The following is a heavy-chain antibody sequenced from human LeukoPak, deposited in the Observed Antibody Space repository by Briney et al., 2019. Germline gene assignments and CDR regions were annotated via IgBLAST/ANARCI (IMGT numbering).Heavy chain of an antibody. Sequence: SETLSLTCAVYGESFSGYYWSWIRQPPGKGLEWIGEINHSGSTNYNPSLKSRVTISVDTSKNQFPLKLSSVTAADTAVYYCARGPAGYCSSTSCRRSYYMDVWGKGTTVTVSS. J-gene: IGHJ6*03. CDR3: ARGPAGYCSSTSCRRSYYMDV. D-gene: IGHD2-2*01. CDR2: INHSGST. V-gene: IGHV4-34*01. CDR1: GESFSGYY.